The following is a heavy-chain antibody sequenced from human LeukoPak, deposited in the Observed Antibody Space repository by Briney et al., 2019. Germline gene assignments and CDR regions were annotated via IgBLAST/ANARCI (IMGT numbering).Heavy chain of an antibody. Sequence: GGSLRLSCAASGFTFSSYDMHWARQAAGKGLEWVSAIGTAGDTYYPGSVKGRFTISRENAKNSLYLQMNSLRAGDTAVYYCARAGGSYSGEYYFDYWGQGTLVTVSS. CDR2: IGTAGDT. V-gene: IGHV3-13*01. CDR1: GFTFSSYD. J-gene: IGHJ4*02. D-gene: IGHD1-26*01. CDR3: ARAGGSYSGEYYFDY.